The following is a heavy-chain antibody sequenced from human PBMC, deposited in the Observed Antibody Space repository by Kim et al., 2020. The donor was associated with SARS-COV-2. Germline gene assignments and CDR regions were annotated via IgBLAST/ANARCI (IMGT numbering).Heavy chain of an antibody. Sequence: GGSLRLSCAASGFTVSSNYMSWVRQAPGKGLEWVSVIYSGGTTYYADSVKGRFTISRDNSKNTLYLQMNSLGAEDTAVYYCARDLRILGMDVWGQGTTVTVSS. J-gene: IGHJ6*02. CDR2: IYSGGTT. CDR3: ARDLRILGMDV. V-gene: IGHV3-53*01. CDR1: GFTVSSNY. D-gene: IGHD3-3*01.